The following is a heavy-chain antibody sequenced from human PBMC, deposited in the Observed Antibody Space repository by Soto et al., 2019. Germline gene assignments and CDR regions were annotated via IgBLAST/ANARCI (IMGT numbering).Heavy chain of an antibody. CDR1: GFTFSSYS. D-gene: IGHD3-10*01. CDR2: ISSSSSYI. Sequence: EVQLVESGGGLVKPGGSLRLSCAASGFTFSSYSMNWVRQAPGKGLEWVSSISSSSSYIYYADSVKGRFTISRDNAKNSLYLQMSSLRAEDTAVYYCASQLWCGDRPWGQGSLVSVSS. CDR3: ASQLWCGDRP. J-gene: IGHJ5*02. V-gene: IGHV3-21*01.